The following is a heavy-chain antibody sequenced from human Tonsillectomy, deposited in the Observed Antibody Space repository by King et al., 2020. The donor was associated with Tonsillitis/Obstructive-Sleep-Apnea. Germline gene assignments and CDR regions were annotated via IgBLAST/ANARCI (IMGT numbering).Heavy chain of an antibody. Sequence: QLQESGPGLVKPSETLSLTCTVSGGSISSSNYYWDWIRQPPGKGLEWIGSIYYSGSTYYNPSLKSRITISVDTSKDKFSLRMTSVTAADSAVYFCAREVFWGSYRYPYFDYWGQGTLVTVSS. D-gene: IGHD3-16*02. CDR3: AREVFWGSYRYPYFDY. J-gene: IGHJ4*02. CDR1: GGSISSSNYY. CDR2: IYYSGST. V-gene: IGHV4-39*02.